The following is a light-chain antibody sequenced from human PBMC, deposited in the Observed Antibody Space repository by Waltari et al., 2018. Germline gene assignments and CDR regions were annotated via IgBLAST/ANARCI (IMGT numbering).Light chain of an antibody. CDR1: QSINNY. Sequence: DIQMTQSPSSQSASVGDRVTITCRASQSINNYLNWYQLKPGKAPKLLVYAASRLQSGVPSRFRGSASGTDYTLTISSLHSEDFATYYCQQSYGTPPTFAGGTTVEI. J-gene: IGKJ4*01. V-gene: IGKV1-39*01. CDR3: QQSYGTPPT. CDR2: AAS.